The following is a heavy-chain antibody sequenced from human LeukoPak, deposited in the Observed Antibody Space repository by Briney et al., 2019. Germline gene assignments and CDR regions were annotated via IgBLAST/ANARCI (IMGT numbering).Heavy chain of an antibody. J-gene: IGHJ5*02. D-gene: IGHD1-26*01. CDR2: IYYSGST. Sequence: KPSETPSLTCTVSGGSISSSGYYWGWIRQPPGKGLEWIASIYYSGSTYYNPSLRSRVTISVDTSKNQLSLKLSSLTAADTAVYYCARHEYSGSYYGLSWFDPWGQGTLVTVSS. CDR1: GGSISSSGYY. V-gene: IGHV4-39*01. CDR3: ARHEYSGSYYGLSWFDP.